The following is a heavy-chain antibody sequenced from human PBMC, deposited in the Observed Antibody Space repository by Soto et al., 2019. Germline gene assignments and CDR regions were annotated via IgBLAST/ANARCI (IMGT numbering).Heavy chain of an antibody. D-gene: IGHD5-18*01. J-gene: IGHJ4*02. CDR3: ARDFGPIQYYFDY. Sequence: ASVKVSCKASGYTFTSYAMHWVRQAPGQRLEWMGWINAGNGNTKYSQKFQGRVTITRDTSASTAYMELSSLRSEDTAVYYCARDFGPIQYYFDYWGQGTLVTVSS. V-gene: IGHV1-3*01. CDR2: INAGNGNT. CDR1: GYTFTSYA.